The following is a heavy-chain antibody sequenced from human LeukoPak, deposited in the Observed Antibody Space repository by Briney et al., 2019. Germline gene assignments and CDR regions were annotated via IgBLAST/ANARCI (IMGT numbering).Heavy chain of an antibody. CDR1: GYTLTELS. V-gene: IGHV1-24*01. CDR2: FDPEDGET. Sequence: ASVKVSCKVSGYTLTELSMHWVRQAPGKGLEWMGGFDPEDGETIYAQKFQGRVTMTEDTSTDTAYMELSSLRSEDTAVYYCATPNLIVGATDYWGQGTLVTVSS. J-gene: IGHJ4*02. D-gene: IGHD1-26*01. CDR3: ATPNLIVGATDY.